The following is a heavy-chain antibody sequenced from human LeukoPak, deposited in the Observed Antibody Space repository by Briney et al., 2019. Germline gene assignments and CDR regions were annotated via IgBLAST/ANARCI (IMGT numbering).Heavy chain of an antibody. Sequence: SETLSLTCTVFGGSVSSGSYYWSWIRQPPGKGLEWIGYIYYSGSTNYNPSLKSRVTISVDTSKNQFSLKLSSVTAVDTAVYYCARAKAVATWYFDLWGRGTLVSVSS. V-gene: IGHV4-61*01. CDR3: ARAKAVATWYFDL. D-gene: IGHD6-19*01. CDR2: IYYSGST. J-gene: IGHJ2*01. CDR1: GGSVSSGSYY.